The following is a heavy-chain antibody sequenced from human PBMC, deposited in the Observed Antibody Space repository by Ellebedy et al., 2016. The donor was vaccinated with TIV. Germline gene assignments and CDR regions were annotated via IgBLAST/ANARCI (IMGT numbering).Heavy chain of an antibody. D-gene: IGHD1-26*01. J-gene: IGHJ4*02. V-gene: IGHV1-69*04. Sequence: AASVKVSCNASCGTFSNYAFNWVRQAPGQGLEWMGRIIPILGVTEYARNFQGRLTFTADKYTTTAYMELRSLRSEDTAVYYCARWGGSSGRFQGPYDFWGQGTLVAVSS. CDR2: IIPILGVT. CDR3: ARWGGSSGRFQGPYDF. CDR1: CGTFSNYA.